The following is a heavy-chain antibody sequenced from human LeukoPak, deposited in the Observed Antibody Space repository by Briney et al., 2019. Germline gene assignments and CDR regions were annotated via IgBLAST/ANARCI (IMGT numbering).Heavy chain of an antibody. J-gene: IGHJ4*02. CDR1: GFTFSSYA. V-gene: IGHV3-30*04. Sequence: PGGSLRPSCAASGFTFSSYAMHWVRQAPGKGLGWVAVISYDGSNKYYADSVKGRFTISRDNSRNTLYLQMNSLRAGDTAVYYCARWVTPGWGNFDYWGQGTLVTVSS. CDR2: ISYDGSNK. CDR3: ARWVTPGWGNFDY. D-gene: IGHD2-21*02.